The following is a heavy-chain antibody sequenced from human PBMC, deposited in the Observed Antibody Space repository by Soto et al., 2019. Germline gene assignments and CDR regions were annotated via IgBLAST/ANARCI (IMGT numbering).Heavy chain of an antibody. J-gene: IGHJ6*02. CDR2: ISSSSSYT. V-gene: IGHV3-11*06. Sequence: GGSLRLSCAASGFTFSDYYMSWIRQAPGKGLEWFSYISSSSSYTNYADSVKGRFTISRDNAKNSLYLQMNSLRAEDTAVYYCARAVVPAADYYGMDVWGQGTTVTVSS. CDR1: GFTFSDYY. CDR3: ARAVVPAADYYGMDV. D-gene: IGHD2-2*01.